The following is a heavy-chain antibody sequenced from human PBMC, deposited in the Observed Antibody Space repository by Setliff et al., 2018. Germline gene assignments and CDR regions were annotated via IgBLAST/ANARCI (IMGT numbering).Heavy chain of an antibody. CDR3: ARDSLYHSSSSDGRGY. Sequence: SLTCTVSGGSISSGGYYWSWIRQHPGKGLEWIGYIYYSGSTYYNPSLKSRVTISVDTSKNQFSLKLSSVTAADTAVYYCARDSLYHSSSSDGRGYWGQGTLVTVSS. CDR2: IYYSGST. D-gene: IGHD6-6*01. J-gene: IGHJ4*02. CDR1: GGSISSGGYY. V-gene: IGHV4-31*03.